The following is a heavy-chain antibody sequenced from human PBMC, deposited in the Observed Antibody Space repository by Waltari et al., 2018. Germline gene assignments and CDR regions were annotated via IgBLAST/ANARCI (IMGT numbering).Heavy chain of an antibody. Sequence: QLKQSCPCLMKSSRILSVTSAVSGDSITGSYWWSWVRQPPGKGLEWIGQIHVSGRSNYNPSLERRVTVSIDTSNNHFSLKVTSATAADTAVYDCARDRGRGLYLDSWGQGTLVTVSP. D-gene: IGHD2-15*01. J-gene: IGHJ4*02. CDR2: IHVSGRS. CDR3: ARDRGRGLYLDS. CDR1: GDSITGSYW. V-gene: IGHV4-4*02.